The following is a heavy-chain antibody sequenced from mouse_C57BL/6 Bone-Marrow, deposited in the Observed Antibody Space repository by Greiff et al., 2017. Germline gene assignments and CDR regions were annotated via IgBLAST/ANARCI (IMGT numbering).Heavy chain of an antibody. D-gene: IGHD1-1*01. V-gene: IGHV1-7*01. J-gene: IGHJ1*03. CDR1: GYTFTSYW. CDR3: ARYYGSSNWYFDV. Sequence: QVQLQQSGAELAKPGASVKLSCKASGYTFTSYWMHWVKQRPGQGLEWIGYINPSSGYTKYTQKFKDKATLTADKSSSTAYMQLSSLTSEDTAVYYFARYYGSSNWYFDVWGTGTTVTVSS. CDR2: INPSSGYT.